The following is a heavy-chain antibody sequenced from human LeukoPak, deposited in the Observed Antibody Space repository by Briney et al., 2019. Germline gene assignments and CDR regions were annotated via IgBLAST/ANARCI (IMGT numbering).Heavy chain of an antibody. CDR3: AARNY. J-gene: IGHJ4*02. CDR2: IYSRGAA. CDR1: GFSVSNNY. Sequence: GGSLRLSCAASGFSVSNNYMSWVRQAPGKGLEGVSDIYSRGAAYYAFSVKGRFTISRDNSKNTLELQRNSLRVEDTAVYYCAARNYWGQGTLVTASS. D-gene: IGHD1-14*01. V-gene: IGHV3-53*01.